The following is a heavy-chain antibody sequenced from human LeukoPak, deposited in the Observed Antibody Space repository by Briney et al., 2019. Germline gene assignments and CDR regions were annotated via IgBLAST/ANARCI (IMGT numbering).Heavy chain of an antibody. CDR3: ARVRYSGWYSYYYYYYMDV. Sequence: SETLSLTCAVYGGSFSGYYWSWIRQPPGKGLEWIGEINHSGSTNYNPSLKSRVTISVDTSKNQFSLKLSSVTAADTAVYYCARVRYSGWYSYYYYYYMDVWGKGTTVTVSS. V-gene: IGHV4-34*01. CDR2: INHSGST. J-gene: IGHJ6*03. CDR1: GGSFSGYY. D-gene: IGHD6-19*01.